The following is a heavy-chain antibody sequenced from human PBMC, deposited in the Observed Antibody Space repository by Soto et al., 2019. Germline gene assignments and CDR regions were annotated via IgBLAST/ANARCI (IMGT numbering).Heavy chain of an antibody. J-gene: IGHJ4*02. CDR3: ARDWSGYSGSYEDYFDY. D-gene: IGHD1-26*01. Sequence: EVQLVESGGGLVQPGGSLRLSCAASGFTFSSYWMSWVRQAPGKGLEWVANIKQDGSEKYYVDSVKGRFTISRDNAKNSLYLQMNSLRAEDTAVYYCARDWSGYSGSYEDYFDYWGQGTLVTVPS. V-gene: IGHV3-7*05. CDR2: IKQDGSEK. CDR1: GFTFSSYW.